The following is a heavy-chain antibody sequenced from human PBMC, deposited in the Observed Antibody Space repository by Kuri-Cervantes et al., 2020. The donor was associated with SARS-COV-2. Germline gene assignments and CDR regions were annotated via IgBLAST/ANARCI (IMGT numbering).Heavy chain of an antibody. J-gene: IGHJ4*02. D-gene: IGHD2-2*01. CDR1: GGSISSSSYY. CDR3: AGEVKPDCSSTSCYMYYFDY. Sequence: SETLSLTCTVSGGSISSSSYYWGWIRQPPGKGLEWIGSIYYSGSTYYNPSLKSRVTISVDTSKNQFSLKLSSVTAADTAVYYCAGEVKPDCSSTSCYMYYFDYWGQGTLVTVSS. V-gene: IGHV4-39*02. CDR2: IYYSGST.